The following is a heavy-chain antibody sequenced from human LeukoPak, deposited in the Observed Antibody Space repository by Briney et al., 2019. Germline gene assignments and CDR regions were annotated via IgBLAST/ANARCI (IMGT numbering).Heavy chain of an antibody. J-gene: IGHJ5*02. CDR1: GGSISSGGYY. CDR2: IYYSGST. V-gene: IGHV4-31*03. D-gene: IGHD4-17*01. CDR3: ARQPLYGDYEALRFDP. Sequence: SETLSLTCTVSGGSISSGGYYWSWIRQHPGKGLEWIGYIYYSGSTYYNPSLKSRVTISVDTSKNQFSLKLSSVTAADTAVYYCARQPLYGDYEALRFDPWGQGTLVTVSS.